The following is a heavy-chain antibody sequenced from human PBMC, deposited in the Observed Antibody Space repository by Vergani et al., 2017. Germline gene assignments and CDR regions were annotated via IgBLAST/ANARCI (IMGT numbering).Heavy chain of an antibody. CDR3: ANDLSSGYDRGAFDI. CDR2: ISWNSGSI. CDR1: GFTFDDYA. V-gene: IGHV3-9*01. J-gene: IGHJ3*02. D-gene: IGHD5-12*01. Sequence: EVQLVESGGGLVQPGRSLRLSCAASGFTFDDYAMHWVRQAPGKGLEWVSGISWNSGSIGYADSVKGRFTISRDNAKNSLYLQMNSLRAEDTALYYCANDLSSGYDRGAFDIWGQGTMVTVYS.